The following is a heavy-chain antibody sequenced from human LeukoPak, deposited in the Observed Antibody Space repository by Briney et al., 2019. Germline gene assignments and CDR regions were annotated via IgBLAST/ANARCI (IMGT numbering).Heavy chain of an antibody. D-gene: IGHD7-27*01. J-gene: IGHJ4*02. Sequence: PGGSLRLSCASSGFAFSDYEMNWVRQAPGKGLEWASYISSSGSIIYYADSVKGRFTISRDNAKRSLFLQMNSLRVEDTAVYYCARTMWGFDYWGQGTLVTVSS. CDR1: GFAFSDYE. CDR2: ISSSGSII. CDR3: ARTMWGFDY. V-gene: IGHV3-48*03.